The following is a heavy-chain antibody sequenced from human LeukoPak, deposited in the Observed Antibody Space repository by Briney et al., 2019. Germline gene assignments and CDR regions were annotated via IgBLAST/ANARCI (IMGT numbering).Heavy chain of an antibody. Sequence: ASVKVSCKASGYTFTDYYIHWVRQAPGQGLEWMGCIKPNSGGTTYAQTFQGRVTMTGDTSINTAYMELSRLTYDDTAVYYCAGLPRYNWNEPLDYWGQGTLVTVSS. CDR2: IKPNSGGT. V-gene: IGHV1-2*02. J-gene: IGHJ4*02. D-gene: IGHD1-20*01. CDR3: AGLPRYNWNEPLDY. CDR1: GYTFTDYY.